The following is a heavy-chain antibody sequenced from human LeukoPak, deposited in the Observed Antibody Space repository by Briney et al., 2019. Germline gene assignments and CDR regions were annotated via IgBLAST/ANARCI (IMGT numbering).Heavy chain of an antibody. CDR1: GGTFSSYA. CDR3: ARDQCSSTSCYLGAFDI. D-gene: IGHD2-2*01. J-gene: IGHJ3*02. Sequence: ASVKVSCKASGGTFSSYAISWVRQAPGQGIEWMGGIIPIFGTANYAQKFQGRVTITADESTSTAYMELSSLRSEDTAVYYCARDQCSSTSCYLGAFDIWGQGTMVTVSS. V-gene: IGHV1-69*13. CDR2: IIPIFGTA.